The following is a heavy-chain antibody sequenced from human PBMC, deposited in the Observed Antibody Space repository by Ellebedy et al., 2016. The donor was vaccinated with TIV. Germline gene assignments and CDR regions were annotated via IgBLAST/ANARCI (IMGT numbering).Heavy chain of an antibody. J-gene: IGHJ4*02. V-gene: IGHV5-51*01. Sequence: PGGSLRLSCKGFGYNFIDYWIAWVRQVPGKGLEWMAIIYSGDSYTEYNPSFQGQVTISVDKSINSAYLQWTSLKAADSAMYYCARLARGGRSTSAAYFDFWGQGTLVTVSS. CDR1: GYNFIDYW. CDR2: IYSGDSYT. CDR3: ARLARGGRSTSAAYFDF. D-gene: IGHD6-25*01.